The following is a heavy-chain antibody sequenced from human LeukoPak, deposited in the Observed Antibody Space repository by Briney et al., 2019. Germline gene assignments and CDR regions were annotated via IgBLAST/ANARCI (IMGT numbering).Heavy chain of an antibody. V-gene: IGHV1-69*01. CDR3: ARAAYCGGDCYTFDY. J-gene: IGHJ4*02. CDR1: GGTFSSYA. Sequence: GSSVEVSCKASGGTFSSYAISWVRQAPGQGLEWMGGIIPIFGTANYAQKFQGRVTITADETTSTAYMELSSLRSEDTAVYYCARAAYCGGDCYTFDYWGQGTLVTVSS. D-gene: IGHD2-21*01. CDR2: IIPIFGTA.